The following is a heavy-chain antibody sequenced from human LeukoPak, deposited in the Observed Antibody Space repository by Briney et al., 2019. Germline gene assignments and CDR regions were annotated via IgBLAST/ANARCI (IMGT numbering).Heavy chain of an antibody. Sequence: ASVKVSCKASVYTLSTYGIASVRQAPGLGLEWMGWISGYNANTNDAQKFQGRVTMTTDTTTSTAYMELRSLRSDDTAVYECARDGYFDFWGQGTLVTVSP. CDR2: ISGYNANT. CDR1: VYTLSTYG. CDR3: ARDGYFDF. J-gene: IGHJ4*02. V-gene: IGHV1-18*01.